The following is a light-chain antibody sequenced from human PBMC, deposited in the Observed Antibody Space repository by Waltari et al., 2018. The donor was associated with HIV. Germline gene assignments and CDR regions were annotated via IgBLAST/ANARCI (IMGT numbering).Light chain of an antibody. Sequence: DIQMPQSPSSLSASVGARVNITCRASQSIADYLNWYQQKPGRAPRLLIYAASSLQRGVPSRFSGSGSGTHFTLTISSLQPEDFATYYCQQSYSTLMYTFGQGTKLEIK. CDR1: QSIADY. CDR2: AAS. V-gene: IGKV1-39*01. J-gene: IGKJ2*01. CDR3: QQSYSTLMYT.